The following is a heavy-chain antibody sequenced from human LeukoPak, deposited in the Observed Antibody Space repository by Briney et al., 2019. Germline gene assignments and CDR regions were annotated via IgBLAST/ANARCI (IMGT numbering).Heavy chain of an antibody. CDR3: ARIGAGSSRDY. CDR1: GFTFSNFA. V-gene: IGHV3-21*01. CDR2: IVGSSST. D-gene: IGHD6-13*01. Sequence: WGSLRLSGAASGFTFSNFAMTWVRPAPGKGLEWVSSIVGSSSTYYADSLKGRFTISRDNPKNSLYLQMNSLRAEDTAVYYCARIGAGSSRDYWGQGTLVTVSS. J-gene: IGHJ4*02.